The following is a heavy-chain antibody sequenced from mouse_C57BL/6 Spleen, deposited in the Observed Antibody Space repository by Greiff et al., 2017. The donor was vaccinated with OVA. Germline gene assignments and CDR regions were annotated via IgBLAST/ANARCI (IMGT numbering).Heavy chain of an antibody. V-gene: IGHV1-62-2*01. Sequence: VKLQQSGAELVKPGASVKLSCTASGFTFTEYTIHWVQQWSGQGLEWIGWFYPGGGSIKYNENLKDKATLTVDKTASTIYSELSRLTSEDSASYYCARHETLYGSSNDYWGQGTTLTVSS. CDR2: FYPGGGSI. J-gene: IGHJ2*01. CDR3: ARHETLYGSSNDY. D-gene: IGHD1-1*01. CDR1: GFTFTEYT.